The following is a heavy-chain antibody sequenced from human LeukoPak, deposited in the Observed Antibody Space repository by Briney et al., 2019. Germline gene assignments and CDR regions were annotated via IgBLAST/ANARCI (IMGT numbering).Heavy chain of an antibody. CDR3: AKVTYDYVWGSYES. V-gene: IGHV3-23*01. CDR2: HSGSGDST. J-gene: IGHJ4*02. Sequence: GGSLRLSCVASGFTFRSYVMSWVRQAPGKGLEWVSAHSGSGDSTYYADSVKGRFTISRDNSKNTVYLQMNGLRAEDTAVYYCAKVTYDYVWGSYESWGQGTLVTVSS. D-gene: IGHD3-16*01. CDR1: GFTFRSYV.